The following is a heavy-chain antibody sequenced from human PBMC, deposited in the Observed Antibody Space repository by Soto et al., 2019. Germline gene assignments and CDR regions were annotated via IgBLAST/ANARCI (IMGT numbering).Heavy chain of an antibody. J-gene: IGHJ4*02. CDR1: EFTFRSYW. Sequence: VQLVDSGGGLVQPGGSLRLSCAASEFTFRSYWMHWVRQSPGKGLVWIGSIYYVGSTYYNPSLKSRVTISVDTSKDQFSLKLSSVTAADTAVYYCARHSRSAVLTPRPFDYWGQGTLVTVSS. CDR3: ARHSRSAVLTPRPFDY. V-gene: IGHV4-39*01. CDR2: IYYVGST. D-gene: IGHD6-19*01.